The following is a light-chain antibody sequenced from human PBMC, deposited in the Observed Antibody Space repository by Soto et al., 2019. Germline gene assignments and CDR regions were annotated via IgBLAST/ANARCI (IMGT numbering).Light chain of an antibody. J-gene: IGLJ2*01. V-gene: IGLV2-11*01. CDR3: CSYAGSYTGI. CDR2: DVS. Sequence: QSALTQPRSVSGSPGQSVTISCTGTSSDVGFYNYVSWYQQHPGKAPKLMIYDVSGRPSGVPDRFSGSKSGNTASLTISGLQDEDEAEYYCCSYAGSYTGIFGGGTKVTVL. CDR1: SSDVGFYNY.